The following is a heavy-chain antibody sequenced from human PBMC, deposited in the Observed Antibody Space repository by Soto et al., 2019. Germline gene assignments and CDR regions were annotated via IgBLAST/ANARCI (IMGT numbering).Heavy chain of an antibody. CDR3: ARDYATHSGYYYGMDV. J-gene: IGHJ6*02. CDR2: IIPIFGTA. D-gene: IGHD1-26*01. CDR1: GGTFSSYA. Sequence: SVKVSCKASGGTFSSYAISWVRQAPGQGLEWMGGIIPIFGTANYAQKFQGRVTITADESTSTAYMELSSLRSEDTAVYYCARDYATHSGYYYGMDVWGQGTTVTVSS. V-gene: IGHV1-69*13.